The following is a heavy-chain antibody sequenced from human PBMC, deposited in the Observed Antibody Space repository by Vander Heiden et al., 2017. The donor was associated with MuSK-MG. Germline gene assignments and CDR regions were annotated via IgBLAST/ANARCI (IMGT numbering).Heavy chain of an antibody. J-gene: IGHJ4*02. CDR2: FHYSGST. CDR1: GGSINSYY. D-gene: IGHD3-16*01. V-gene: IGHV4-59*01. Sequence: QVQLQESGPGLVKPSETLSLSCTVSGGSINSYYWSWIRQPPGKGLEWIGYFHYSGSTNYNPSLESRVTISGDTSKNQFSLKLTSVTAADTAVYYCARGLGDRYFDYWGQGILVTVSS. CDR3: ARGLGDRYFDY.